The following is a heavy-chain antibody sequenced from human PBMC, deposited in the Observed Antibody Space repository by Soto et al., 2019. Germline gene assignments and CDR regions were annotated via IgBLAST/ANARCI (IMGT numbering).Heavy chain of an antibody. D-gene: IGHD2-15*01. Sequence: QVQLVQSGAEVKKPGASVKVSCKASGYTFTSYGISWVRQAPGQGLEWMGRISGYNGNSNYAQNLQGRVTMTTDTSTSTAYMELRSLRSEDTAVYDCAREDIQDIVVVVVAPEGLGYWGQGTLVTVSS. CDR2: ISGYNGNS. V-gene: IGHV1-18*01. J-gene: IGHJ4*02. CDR3: AREDIQDIVVVVVAPEGLGY. CDR1: GYTFTSYG.